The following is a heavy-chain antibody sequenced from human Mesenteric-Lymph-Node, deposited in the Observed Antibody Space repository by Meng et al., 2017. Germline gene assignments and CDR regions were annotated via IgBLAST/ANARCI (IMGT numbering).Heavy chain of an antibody. CDR3: ARVGAYCGGDCYHPR. D-gene: IGHD2-21*02. V-gene: IGHV4-4*02. CDR2: IYHSGST. Sequence: QGQLQGSGPGLVKASGTLSLTCAVAGGALSRRNWWRWVRQPPGKGREGIGEIYHSGSTNYNPSLKSRVTISVDESKNQFSLRLSSVTAADTAVYHCARVGAYCGGDCYHPRWGQGTLVTVSS. CDR1: GGALSRRNW. J-gene: IGHJ4*02.